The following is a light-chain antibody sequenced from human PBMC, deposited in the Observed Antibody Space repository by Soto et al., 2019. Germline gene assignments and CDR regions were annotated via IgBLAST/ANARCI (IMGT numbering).Light chain of an antibody. CDR1: QGVTTN. Sequence: IVMTHSPATLSVSPWERATLSCRAGQGVTTNFAWYQQKSGQSPRLLIYDVSTRATGVPARFSGTGSETDFTLTISGLQSDDSAVYFCQQYNNWPFSFGQGTRLEIK. J-gene: IGKJ5*01. CDR2: DVS. CDR3: QQYNNWPFS. V-gene: IGKV3-15*01.